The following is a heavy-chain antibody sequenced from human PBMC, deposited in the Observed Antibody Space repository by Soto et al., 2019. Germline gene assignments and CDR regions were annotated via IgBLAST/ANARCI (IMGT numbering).Heavy chain of an antibody. V-gene: IGHV1-69*01. CDR3: ARDKQDGGSRNCMDV. Sequence: QVQLVQSGAEVKKPGSSVKVSCKASGGTFSSYAISWVRQAPGQGLEWMGGIIPIFGTANYAQKFQGRVTITADEPPSTAYMELSSLRSEDTAVYYFARDKQDGGSRNCMDVWGQGTTVTVSS. CDR2: IIPIFGTA. J-gene: IGHJ6*02. CDR1: GGTFSSYA. D-gene: IGHD5-18*01.